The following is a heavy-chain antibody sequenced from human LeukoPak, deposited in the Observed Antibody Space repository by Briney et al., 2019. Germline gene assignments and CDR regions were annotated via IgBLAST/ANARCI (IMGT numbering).Heavy chain of an antibody. D-gene: IGHD2-2*02. Sequence: GASVTVSCQTSGYTFTSYGISWVRQPPGQGLEWMAWISANNGDTNYAQKVQGRVVLSTDTSTNTAYMELRYLMFDDTAVYYCATGYRHDYWGQGTLVIVSS. V-gene: IGHV1-18*04. CDR2: ISANNGDT. CDR1: GYTFTSYG. J-gene: IGHJ4*02. CDR3: ATGYRHDY.